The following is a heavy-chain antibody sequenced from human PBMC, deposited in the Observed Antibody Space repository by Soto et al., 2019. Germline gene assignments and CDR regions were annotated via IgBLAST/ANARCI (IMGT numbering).Heavy chain of an antibody. CDR3: ASRKSSPYFDY. D-gene: IGHD3-10*01. CDR2: IYYSGST. CDR1: GGSISSGNNY. J-gene: IGHJ4*02. V-gene: IGHV4-30-4*08. Sequence: SETLSLTCTVSGGSISSGNNYWSWIRQQPGKGLEWIGYIYYSGSTYYNPSLKSRVTISVDTSKNQFSLKLSSVTAADTAVYYCASRKSSPYFDYWGQGTLVTVSS.